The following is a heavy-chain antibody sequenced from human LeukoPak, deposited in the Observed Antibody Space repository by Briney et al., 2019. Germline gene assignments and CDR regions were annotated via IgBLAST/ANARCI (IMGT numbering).Heavy chain of an antibody. D-gene: IGHD6-19*01. CDR3: ARVAGSGWSICAY. J-gene: IGHJ4*02. CDR1: GFTFTTYE. CDR2: ISSGGSPR. Sequence: PGGSLRLSCAASGFTFTTYEMSWVRQAPGKGLECVSYISSGGSPRKYADSVKGRFTISRDNAKNLLYLQVNSLRAEDTAVYYFARVAGSGWSICAYWGQGVLVTVSS. V-gene: IGHV3-48*03.